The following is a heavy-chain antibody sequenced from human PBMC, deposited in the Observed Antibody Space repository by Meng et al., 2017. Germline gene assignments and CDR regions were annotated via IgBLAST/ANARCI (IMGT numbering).Heavy chain of an antibody. CDR2: IKQDGSDE. CDR3: TALADSGYFLH. D-gene: IGHD3-22*01. Sequence: GGSLRLSWAASGFTLSTYWMTWVRQAPGKGLEWVANIKQDGSDEYYGDSVKGRFTISRDNTKNSLYLQMSSLRAEETAVYHCTALADSGYFLHWGRGTLVTVSS. J-gene: IGHJ4*02. V-gene: IGHV3-7*01. CDR1: GFTLSTYW.